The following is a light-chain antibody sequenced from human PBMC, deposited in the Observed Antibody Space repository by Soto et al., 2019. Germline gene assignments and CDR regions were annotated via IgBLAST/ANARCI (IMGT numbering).Light chain of an antibody. V-gene: IGKV1-39*01. CDR2: AAS. Sequence: DIQMTQSPSSLSASVGDRVTITCRASQSISSYLNWYQQKPGKAPKLLIYAASSLQSGVPSRFSGSGSGTDFTLTISSLQPADFATYYCQQSYSTPGTFGQGTKGEIK. CDR1: QSISSY. CDR3: QQSYSTPGT. J-gene: IGKJ1*01.